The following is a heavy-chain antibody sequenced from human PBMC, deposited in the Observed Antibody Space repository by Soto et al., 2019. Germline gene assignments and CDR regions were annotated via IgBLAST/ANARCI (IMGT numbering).Heavy chain of an antibody. CDR3: ARYRFTGTWSKFHY. V-gene: IGHV4-31*11. CDR1: GASISSDAYH. Sequence: QVHLQESGPGLVKPSQTLSLYCAVSGASISSDAYHWSWIRQHPGKGLEWVGFISSRGRTYYNPSLKSRLTISADTSKSQFSLHLTSVTAADPAMYFCARYRFTGTWSKFHYWGQGTLVTVSS. D-gene: IGHD3-16*02. CDR2: ISSRGRT. J-gene: IGHJ4*02.